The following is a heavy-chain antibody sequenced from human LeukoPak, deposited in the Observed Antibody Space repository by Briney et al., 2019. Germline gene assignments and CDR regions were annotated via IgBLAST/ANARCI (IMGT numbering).Heavy chain of an antibody. CDR3: ARSYSGTYYAESGVDY. Sequence: ASVKVSFKASGYTFTSYYMHWVRQAPGQGLEWMGIINPSGASTNYAQKFQGRVNMTRDTSTNTVYMELSSLRSEDTAVYYCARSYSGTYYAESGVDYWGQGTLVTVSS. CDR2: INPSGAST. D-gene: IGHD1-26*01. CDR1: GYTFTSYY. V-gene: IGHV1-46*01. J-gene: IGHJ4*02.